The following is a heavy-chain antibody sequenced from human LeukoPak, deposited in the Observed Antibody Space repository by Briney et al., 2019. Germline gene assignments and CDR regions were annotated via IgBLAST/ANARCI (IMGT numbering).Heavy chain of an antibody. D-gene: IGHD3-16*02. Sequence: ASETLSLTCTVSGGSISSSSYYWGWIRQPPGKGLEWIESIYYSGSTYYNPSLKSRVTISVDTSKNQFSLKLSSVTAADTAVYYCAKEGGYGELSSYFDYWGQGTLVTVSS. CDR1: GGSISSSSYY. V-gene: IGHV4-39*07. CDR2: IYYSGST. J-gene: IGHJ4*02. CDR3: AKEGGYGELSSYFDY.